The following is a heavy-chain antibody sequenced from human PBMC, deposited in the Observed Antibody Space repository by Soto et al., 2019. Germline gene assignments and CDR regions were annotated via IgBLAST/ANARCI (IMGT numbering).Heavy chain of an antibody. J-gene: IGHJ4*02. CDR2: ISWNSGSI. CDR1: GFTFDDYA. V-gene: IGHV3-9*01. CDR3: AKESIAVAGCFYY. Sequence: EVQLVESGGGLVQPGRSLRLSCAASGFTFDDYAMHWVRQAPGKGLEWVSGISWNSGSIGYADSVKGRFTISRDNAKNSLYLQMNSLRAGDTALYYCAKESIAVAGCFYYWGQGTLVTVSS. D-gene: IGHD6-19*01.